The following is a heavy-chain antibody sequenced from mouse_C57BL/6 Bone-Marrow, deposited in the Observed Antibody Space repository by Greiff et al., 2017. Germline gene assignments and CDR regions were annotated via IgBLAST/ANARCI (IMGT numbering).Heavy chain of an antibody. J-gene: IGHJ4*01. V-gene: IGHV14-4*01. CDR2: IDPENGDT. CDR1: GFNIKDDY. Sequence: VHVKQSGAELVRPGASVKLSCTASGFNIKDDYMHWVKQRPEQGLEWIGWIDPENGDTEYASKFQGKATITADTSSNTAYLQLSSLTSEDTAVYYCTTWGNYVMDYWGQGTSVTVSS. CDR3: TTWGNYVMDY.